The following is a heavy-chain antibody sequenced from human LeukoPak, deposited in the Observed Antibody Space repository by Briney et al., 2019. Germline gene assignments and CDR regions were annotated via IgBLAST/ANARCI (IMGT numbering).Heavy chain of an antibody. V-gene: IGHV3-9*01. CDR1: GFTFDDYA. CDR3: AKETDSYGTVFDY. Sequence: GRSLRLSCAASGFTFDDYAMHWVRQAPGKGLEWVSGISWNSGSIGYADSLKGRFTISRDNAKNSLYLQMNSLRAEDTAVYYCAKETDSYGTVFDYWGQGTLVTVSS. J-gene: IGHJ4*02. D-gene: IGHD5-18*01. CDR2: ISWNSGSI.